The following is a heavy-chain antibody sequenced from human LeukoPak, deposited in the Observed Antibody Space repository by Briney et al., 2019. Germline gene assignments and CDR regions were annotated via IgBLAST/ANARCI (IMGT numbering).Heavy chain of an antibody. CDR3: ARFYFGAGIIDY. D-gene: IGHD3-10*01. CDR2: ISSSGSNI. J-gene: IGHJ4*02. CDR1: GFTFSSYE. V-gene: IGHV3-48*03. Sequence: GGSLRLSCAASGFTFSSYEMNWVQQAPRGGLGWVSYISSSGSNIEYADSVKGSFTTSRDNDKKSLYLQMNSMRAEDTAVYYCARFYFGAGIIDYWGQGTLVTVSS.